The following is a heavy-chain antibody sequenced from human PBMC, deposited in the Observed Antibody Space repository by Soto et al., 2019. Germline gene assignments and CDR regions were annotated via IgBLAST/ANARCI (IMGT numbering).Heavy chain of an antibody. CDR3: ARWDIVVVPARPVYCGMDV. Sequence: QVQLVQSGAEVKKPGSSVKVSCKASGGTFSSYAISWVRQAPGQGLEWMGGIIPIFGTANYAQKFQGRVTITADESTSTAYMELSSLRSEDTAVYYCARWDIVVVPARPVYCGMDVWGQGTTVTVSS. CDR1: GGTFSSYA. D-gene: IGHD2-2*01. CDR2: IIPIFGTA. V-gene: IGHV1-69*01. J-gene: IGHJ6*02.